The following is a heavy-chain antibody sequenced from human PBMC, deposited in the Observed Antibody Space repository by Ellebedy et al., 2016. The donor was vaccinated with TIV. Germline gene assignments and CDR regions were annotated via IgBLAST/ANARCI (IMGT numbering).Heavy chain of an antibody. Sequence: SETLSLXXTVSGGSISSSSYYWGWIRQPPGKELEWIGEINHSGSTNYNPSLKSRVTISVDTSKNQFSLKLSSVTAADTAVYYCARGRGDYWGQGTLVTVSS. J-gene: IGHJ4*02. CDR2: INHSGST. CDR1: GGSISSSSYY. CDR3: ARGRGDY. V-gene: IGHV4-39*07.